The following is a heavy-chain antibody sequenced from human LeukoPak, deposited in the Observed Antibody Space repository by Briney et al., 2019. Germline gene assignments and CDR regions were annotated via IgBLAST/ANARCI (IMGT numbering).Heavy chain of an antibody. J-gene: IGHJ5*02. D-gene: IGHD2-2*01. Sequence: GGSLRLPCAASGFTFSSYSMNWVRQAPGKGLEWVSYISSSSSTIYYADSVKGRFTISRDNAKNSLYLQMNSLRAEDTAVYYCARTGIVPAAMGYDHWGQGTLVTVSS. CDR2: ISSSSSTI. CDR3: ARTGIVPAAMGYDH. V-gene: IGHV3-48*01. CDR1: GFTFSSYS.